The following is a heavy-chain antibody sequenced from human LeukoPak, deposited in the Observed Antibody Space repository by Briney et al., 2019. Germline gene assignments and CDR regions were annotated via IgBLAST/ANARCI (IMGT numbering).Heavy chain of an antibody. CDR1: GDSVSSGSSC. CDR3: ARRSRTYYDSSAFLDY. V-gene: IGHV4-61*01. J-gene: IGHJ4*02. Sequence: PSETLSLTCTVSGDSVSSGSSCWSWIRQPPGKGLEWIGYIYYSGSTIYNPSLKSRVTISVDTSKNQLSLKLSSVTAADTAVYYCARRSRTYYDSSAFLDYWGQGTLVTVSS. D-gene: IGHD3-22*01. CDR2: IYYSGST.